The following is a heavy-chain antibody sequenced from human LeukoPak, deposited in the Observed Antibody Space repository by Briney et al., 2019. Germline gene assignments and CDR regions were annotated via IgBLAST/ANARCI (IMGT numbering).Heavy chain of an antibody. CDR2: FDPEEGET. CDR1: GYSLNELS. V-gene: IGHV1-24*01. D-gene: IGHD2-15*01. J-gene: IGHJ4*02. Sequence: ASVKVSCKVSGYSLNELSMHWVRQAPGKGLEWMGGFDPEEGETFYARQFQGRLTMTEDTSTDTAYMELSSLRSEDTAVYYCARGPWGYCSGGSCYENDYWGQGTLVTVSS. CDR3: ARGPWGYCSGGSCYENDY.